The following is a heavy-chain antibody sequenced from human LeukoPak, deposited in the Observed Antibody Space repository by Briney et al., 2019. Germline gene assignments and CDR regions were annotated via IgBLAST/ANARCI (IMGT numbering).Heavy chain of an antibody. Sequence: SETLSLTCTVSGGSLSSGGYYWGWLRQHPGRGLEWLGYIYYSGSTYYNPSLKSRVTISVDTSKNQFSLKLSSVTAADTAVYYCARTLYPYYYDSSGYYFFDYWGQGTLVTVSS. V-gene: IGHV4-31*03. CDR1: GGSLSSGGYY. D-gene: IGHD3-22*01. J-gene: IGHJ4*02. CDR3: ARTLYPYYYDSSGYYFFDY. CDR2: IYYSGST.